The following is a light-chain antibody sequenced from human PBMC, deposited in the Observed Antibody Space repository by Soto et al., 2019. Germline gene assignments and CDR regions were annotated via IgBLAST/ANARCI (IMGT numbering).Light chain of an antibody. CDR3: QLYSGSPWT. CDR2: GAS. CDR1: QSVNIN. Sequence: EIAMTQSPVTLSASPGERVTLSCRASQSVNINLAWYQQRPGQAPRVLIYGASNRASGIPDRFSGSGSGTDFTLTISRLEPEDFAVYYCQLYSGSPWTFGQGTKVDIK. J-gene: IGKJ1*01. V-gene: IGKV3-20*01.